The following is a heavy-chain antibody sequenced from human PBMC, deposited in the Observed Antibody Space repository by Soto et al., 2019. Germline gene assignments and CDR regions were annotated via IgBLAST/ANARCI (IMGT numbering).Heavy chain of an antibody. Sequence: GGSLRLSCAASGFTFSNYAMDWVRQAPGKVLEYISDISSHGGAILYANSVKDRFTISGDNAKNSLYLQMNSLRDEDTAVYYCARDYAYAFDFWGQGTLVTVSS. D-gene: IGHD3-16*01. CDR1: GFTFSNYA. J-gene: IGHJ3*01. CDR3: ARDYAYAFDF. CDR2: ISSHGGAI. V-gene: IGHV3-48*02.